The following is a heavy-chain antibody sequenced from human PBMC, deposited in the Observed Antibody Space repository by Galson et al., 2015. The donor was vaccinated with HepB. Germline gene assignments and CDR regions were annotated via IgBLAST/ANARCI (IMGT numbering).Heavy chain of an antibody. Sequence: CAISGDSVSSNSAAWNWIRQSPSRGLEWLGRTYYRSKWYKDYAISVKSRISINPDTSKNQLSLQLKSVTHEDTAVYFCARAPGREESGYDTDAFDLWGQGTMVTVSS. CDR3: ARAPGREESGYDTDAFDL. V-gene: IGHV6-1*01. CDR1: GDSVSSNSAA. J-gene: IGHJ3*01. D-gene: IGHD5-12*01. CDR2: TYYRSKWYK.